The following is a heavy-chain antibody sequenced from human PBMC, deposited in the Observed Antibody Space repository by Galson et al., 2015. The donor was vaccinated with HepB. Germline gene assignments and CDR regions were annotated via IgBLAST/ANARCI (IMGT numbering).Heavy chain of an antibody. V-gene: IGHV3-7*01. D-gene: IGHD3-22*01. CDR3: ARTVSEYYDGSGYYYPAVWYFGL. CDR2: IKQDGSEN. J-gene: IGHJ2*01. Sequence: SLRLSCAASGFTFSSYWMSWVRQAPGKGLEWVANIKQDGSENYYVASVKGRFTISRDNAKNSLYLQMNSLRAEDTAVYYCARTVSEYYDGSGYYYPAVWYFGLCGRGTLVTVSS. CDR1: GFTFSSYW.